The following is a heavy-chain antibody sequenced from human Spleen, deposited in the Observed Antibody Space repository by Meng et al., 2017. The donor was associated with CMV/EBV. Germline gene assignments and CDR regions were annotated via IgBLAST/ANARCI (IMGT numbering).Heavy chain of an antibody. V-gene: IGHV3-66*01. Sequence: GESLKISCAAFGFSVGSSYMNWVRQAPGKGLEWVSVIFTGGSTYYADSVKGRFTISRDNANNSLYLHMNHLRADDTAVYYCRGSSSMTLYYFDDWGQGTLVTVSS. D-gene: IGHD6-6*01. J-gene: IGHJ4*02. CDR1: GFSVGSSY. CDR2: IFTGGST. CDR3: RGSSSMTLYYFDD.